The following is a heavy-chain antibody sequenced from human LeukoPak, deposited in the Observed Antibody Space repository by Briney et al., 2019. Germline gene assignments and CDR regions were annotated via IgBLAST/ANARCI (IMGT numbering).Heavy chain of an antibody. CDR3: ARAGGGYSSGWGAFDI. Sequence: ASVKVACKASGYTFNAYYIHWVRQAPGQGLEWMGWINPNIGGTSYAQKFQGRVTMTRDTSISTAYMELSRLGSDDTAVYFCARAGGGYSSGWGAFDIWGQGTVVTVSS. J-gene: IGHJ3*02. CDR1: GYTFNAYY. V-gene: IGHV1-2*02. D-gene: IGHD5-18*01. CDR2: INPNIGGT.